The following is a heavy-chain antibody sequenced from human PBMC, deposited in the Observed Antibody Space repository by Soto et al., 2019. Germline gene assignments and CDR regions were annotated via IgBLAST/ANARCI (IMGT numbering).Heavy chain of an antibody. CDR2: ISANNGST. J-gene: IGHJ6*02. V-gene: IGHV1-18*04. D-gene: IGHD3-9*01. Sequence: ASVKVSCKASGYTFTSYYMHWVRQAPGQGLEWMGMISANNGSTNYAQKLQGRVTMTTDTSTSTAYMELRSLRSDDTAVYYCAHTYYDILTGPYGMDVWGQGTTVTVSS. CDR3: AHTYYDILTGPYGMDV. CDR1: GYTFTSYY.